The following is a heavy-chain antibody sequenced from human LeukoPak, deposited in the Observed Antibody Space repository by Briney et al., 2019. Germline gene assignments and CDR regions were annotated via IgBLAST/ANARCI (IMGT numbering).Heavy chain of an antibody. CDR2: IYYCGST. Sequence: SEPLSLTCTVSGGPISSYYWSWMRQPPGKGLEWIGYIYYCGSTNYNPFLKSRVTISVDTSKNQFSLKLSSVTAADTAVYYCARHADSSGWSGLFDYWGQGTLVTVSS. D-gene: IGHD6-19*01. CDR3: ARHADSSGWSGLFDY. J-gene: IGHJ4*02. CDR1: GGPISSYY. V-gene: IGHV4-59*08.